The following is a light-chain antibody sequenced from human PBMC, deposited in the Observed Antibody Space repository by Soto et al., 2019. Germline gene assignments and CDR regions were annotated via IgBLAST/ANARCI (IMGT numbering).Light chain of an antibody. CDR3: QPRKSYPIT. V-gene: IGKV1-9*01. J-gene: IGKJ5*01. Sequence: IQLTQSPSFLSASVGDRVTITCRASQGISSYLAWYQQKPGKAPKLLIYGASTLQRGVSSRFSGSGSGTEFTLTISSLQPEDFATYWCQPRKSYPITSGHGRRLEIK. CDR1: QGISSY. CDR2: GAS.